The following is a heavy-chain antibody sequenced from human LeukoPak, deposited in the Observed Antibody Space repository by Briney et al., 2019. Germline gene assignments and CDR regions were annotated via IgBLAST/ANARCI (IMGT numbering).Heavy chain of an antibody. V-gene: IGHV1-2*02. Sequence: GASVKVFCNTFGYTFTGYYMHWVRQAPGQGLEWMGWINPNSGGTNYAQKFQGRVTMTRDTSISTAYMELSRLRSDDTAVYYCARDRSGYDFGAFDIWGQGTMVTVSS. D-gene: IGHD5-12*01. CDR3: ARDRSGYDFGAFDI. CDR2: INPNSGGT. CDR1: GYTFTGYY. J-gene: IGHJ3*02.